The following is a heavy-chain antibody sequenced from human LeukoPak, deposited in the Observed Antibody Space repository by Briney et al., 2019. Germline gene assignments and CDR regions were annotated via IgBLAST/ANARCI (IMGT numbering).Heavy chain of an antibody. CDR3: ATESIGMVRGVPLCFDY. CDR2: TYYRSKWYN. J-gene: IGHJ4*02. CDR1: GDSVSSNSAA. Sequence: SQTLSLTCAISGDSVSSNSAAWNWIRQSPSRGLEWLGRTYYRSKWYNDYAVSVKSRITINPDTSKNQFSLQLNSVTPEDTAVYYCATESIGMVRGVPLCFDYWGQGTLVTVSS. D-gene: IGHD3-10*01. V-gene: IGHV6-1*01.